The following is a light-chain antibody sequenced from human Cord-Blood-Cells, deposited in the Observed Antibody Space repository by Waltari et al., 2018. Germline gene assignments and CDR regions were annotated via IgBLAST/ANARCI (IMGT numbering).Light chain of an antibody. CDR3: CSYAGSSTYV. Sequence: QSALTQPASVSGSPGQSTTISCTGTSSDVGRYNLISWYQQHQGNAPKLMIYEGSKRPSGVSNRFSGSKSGNTASLTIAGLQAEDEADYYCCSYAGSSTYVFGTGTKVTVL. V-gene: IGLV2-23*01. CDR2: EGS. J-gene: IGLJ1*01. CDR1: SSDVGRYNL.